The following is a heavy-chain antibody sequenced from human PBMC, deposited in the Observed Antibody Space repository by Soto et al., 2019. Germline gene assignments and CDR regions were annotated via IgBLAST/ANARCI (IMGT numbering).Heavy chain of an antibody. V-gene: IGHV1-8*01. J-gene: IGHJ6*03. CDR1: GYTFTSYD. CDR3: ARGGVIRATYYYYMDV. CDR2: MNPNSGNT. Sequence: QVQLVQSGAEMKKPGASVKVSCKASGYTFTSYDINWVRQATGQGLEWMGWMNPNSGNTGYAQKFQGRVTMTRNTSISTAYMELSSLRSEDTAVYYCARGGVIRATYYYYMDVWGKGTTVTVSS.